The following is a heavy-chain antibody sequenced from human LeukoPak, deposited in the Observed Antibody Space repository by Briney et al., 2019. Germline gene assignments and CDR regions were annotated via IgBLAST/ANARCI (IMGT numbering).Heavy chain of an antibody. D-gene: IGHD6-19*01. CDR3: ARWRSGWYRGGDYFDY. CDR2: ISSNGGST. CDR1: GFTFSSYA. Sequence: PGGSLRLSCAASGFTFSSYAMHWVRQAPGKGLEYVSAISSNGGSTYYANSVKGRFTISRDNSKNTLYLQMGSLRAEDMAVYYCARWRSGWYRGGDYFDYWGQGTLVTVSS. V-gene: IGHV3-64*01. J-gene: IGHJ4*02.